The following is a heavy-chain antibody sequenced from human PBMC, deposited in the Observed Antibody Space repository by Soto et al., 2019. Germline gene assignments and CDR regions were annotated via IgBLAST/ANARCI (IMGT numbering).Heavy chain of an antibody. CDR2: IYYSGST. CDR3: ARPKLSSSWDDYYYGVDV. CDR1: GGSIGGYY. Sequence: SETLSLTCTVSGGSIGGYYWSWIRQPPGKGLEWIGSIYYSGSTYYNPSLKSRVTISVDTSKNQFSLKLSSVTAADTAVYYCARPKLSSSWDDYYYGVDVWGQGTTVTVSS. V-gene: IGHV4-39*01. J-gene: IGHJ6*02. D-gene: IGHD6-13*01.